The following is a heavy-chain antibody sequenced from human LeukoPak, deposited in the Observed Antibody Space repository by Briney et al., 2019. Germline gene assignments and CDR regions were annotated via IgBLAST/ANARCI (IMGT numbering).Heavy chain of an antibody. D-gene: IGHD3-3*01. V-gene: IGHV1-24*01. CDR1: GYTLTELS. J-gene: IGHJ4*02. CDR3: ASVWSGYYRQFFDY. Sequence: ASVKVSCKVSGYTLTELSMHWVRQAPGKGLEWMGGFDPEDGETIYAQKFQGRVTMTEDTSTDTAYMELSSLRSEDTAVYYCASVWSGYYRQFFDYWGQGTLVTVSS. CDR2: FDPEDGET.